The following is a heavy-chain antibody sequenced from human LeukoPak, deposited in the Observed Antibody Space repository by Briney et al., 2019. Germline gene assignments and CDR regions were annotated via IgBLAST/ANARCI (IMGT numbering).Heavy chain of an antibody. J-gene: IGHJ4*02. Sequence: PGGSLRLSCAASGFTFSSYWMHWIRQAPGKGLVWVSRSNSDGSHSSYADSVKGRFTMSRDNAKNTLYLQMNSLRAEDTAVYYCARELGTTFDHWGQGTLVTVSS. V-gene: IGHV3-74*01. D-gene: IGHD1-7*01. CDR3: ARELGTTFDH. CDR1: GFTFSSYW. CDR2: SNSDGSHS.